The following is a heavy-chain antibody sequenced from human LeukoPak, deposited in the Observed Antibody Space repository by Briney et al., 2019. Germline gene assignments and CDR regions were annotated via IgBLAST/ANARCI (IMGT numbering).Heavy chain of an antibody. V-gene: IGHV4-38-2*02. Sequence: PSETLSLTCAVSGYSISGGYYWGWIRQPPGKGLEWIGSIYHSGSTYYNPSLQSRVTISVDTSKNQFSLKLSSVTAADTAVYYCARDLSWVPTSDYWGQGTLVTVSS. CDR3: ARDLSWVPTSDY. CDR2: IYHSGST. J-gene: IGHJ4*02. D-gene: IGHD4/OR15-4a*01. CDR1: GYSISGGYY.